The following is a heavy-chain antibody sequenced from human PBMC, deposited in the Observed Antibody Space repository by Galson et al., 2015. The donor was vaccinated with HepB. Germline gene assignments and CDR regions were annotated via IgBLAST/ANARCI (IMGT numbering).Heavy chain of an antibody. CDR2: INGRGSTR. Sequence: SLRLSCAGSGFIFRHHAMAWIRLAPGKGLEWVSGINGRGSTRSYSDAVKGRFSISRDNSKDTVFLQMDNLRAEDTAVYYCVKEGSWFGGDWFDPWGQGALVTVS. J-gene: IGHJ5*02. CDR3: VKEGSWFGGDWFDP. V-gene: IGHV3-23*01. CDR1: GFIFRHHA. D-gene: IGHD3-16*01.